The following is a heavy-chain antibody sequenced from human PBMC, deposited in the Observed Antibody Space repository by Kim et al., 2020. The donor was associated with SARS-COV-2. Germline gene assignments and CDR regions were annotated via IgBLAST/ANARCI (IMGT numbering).Heavy chain of an antibody. J-gene: IGHJ4*02. CDR1: GYSFTTNA. Sequence: ASVKVSCKTSGYSFTTNAINWVRQAPGQGLEWMGWINTHTWDPLYARDFTGRFVFSLDTSVSTSYLQINSLTAEDTAVYYCARKARGTYYSDYWGQGTLVTVSS. CDR3: ARKARGTYYSDY. CDR2: INTHTWDP. D-gene: IGHD1-7*01. V-gene: IGHV7-4-1*02.